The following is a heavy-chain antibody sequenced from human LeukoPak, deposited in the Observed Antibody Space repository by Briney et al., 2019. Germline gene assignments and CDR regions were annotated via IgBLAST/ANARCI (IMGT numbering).Heavy chain of an antibody. V-gene: IGHV4-34*01. Sequence: SETLSLTCAVYGGSFSGYYWSWIRQPPGKGLEWIGEINHSRSTNYNPSLKSRVTISVDTSKNQFSLKLSSVTAADTAVYYCARGLIVATTNDYFDYWGQGTLVTVSS. CDR1: GGSFSGYY. CDR3: ARGLIVATTNDYFDY. J-gene: IGHJ4*02. D-gene: IGHD5-12*01. CDR2: INHSRST.